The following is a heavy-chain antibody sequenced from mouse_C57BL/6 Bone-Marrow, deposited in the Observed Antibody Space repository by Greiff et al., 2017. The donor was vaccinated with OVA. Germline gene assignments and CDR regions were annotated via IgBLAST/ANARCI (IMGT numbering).Heavy chain of an antibody. D-gene: IGHD4-1*01. V-gene: IGHV1-26*01. CDR2: INPNNGGT. CDR1: GYTFTDYY. J-gene: IGHJ2*01. CDR3: ARHWDDD. Sequence: EVQLQQSGPELVKPGASVKISCKASGYTFTDYYMNWVKQSHGKSLEWIGDINPNNGGTSYNQKFKGKATLTVDKSSSTAYMELRSLTSEDSAVYYCARHWDDDWGQGTTLTVSS.